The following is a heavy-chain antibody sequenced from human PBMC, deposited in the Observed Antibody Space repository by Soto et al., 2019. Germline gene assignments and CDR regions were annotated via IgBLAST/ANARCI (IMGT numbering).Heavy chain of an antibody. CDR1: GFTFDDYA. D-gene: IGHD6-13*01. CDR2: ISGSSGSI. J-gene: IGHJ4*02. Sequence: PGGSLRLSCAASGFTFDDYAMHWVRQAPGKGLEWVSGISGSSGSIGYADSVKGRFTISRDNAKNSLYLQMNSLRAEDTALYYCATAYSSSWPLSWSPFDYWGQGTLVSVSS. CDR3: ATAYSSSWPLSWSPFDY. V-gene: IGHV3-9*01.